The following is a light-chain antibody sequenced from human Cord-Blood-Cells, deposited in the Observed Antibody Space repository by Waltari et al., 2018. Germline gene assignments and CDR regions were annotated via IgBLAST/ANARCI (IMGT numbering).Light chain of an antibody. CDR2: EVS. CDR1: SSDVGGYNY. Sequence: QSALTQPRSVSGSPGQSVTISCTGTSSDVGGYNYVSWYQQHPVQAPQLMIYEVSKRPAGVPDRFSGSKSGNTASLTISGLQAEDEADYYCCSYAGSYTFYVFGTGTKVTVL. J-gene: IGLJ1*01. V-gene: IGLV2-11*02. CDR3: CSYAGSYTFYV.